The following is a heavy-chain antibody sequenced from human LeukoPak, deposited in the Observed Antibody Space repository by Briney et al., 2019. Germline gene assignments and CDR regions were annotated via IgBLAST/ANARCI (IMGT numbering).Heavy chain of an antibody. CDR1: GGSTSSGGYY. V-gene: IGHV4-31*03. CDR2: IYYSGST. Sequence: SETLSLTCTVSGGSTSSGGYYWSWIRQHPGKGLEWIGYIYYSGSTYYNPSLKSRVTISVDTSKNQFSLKLSSVTAADTAVYYCAREDCSGGSCYRNRWFDPWGQGTLVTVSS. J-gene: IGHJ5*02. D-gene: IGHD2-15*01. CDR3: AREDCSGGSCYRNRWFDP.